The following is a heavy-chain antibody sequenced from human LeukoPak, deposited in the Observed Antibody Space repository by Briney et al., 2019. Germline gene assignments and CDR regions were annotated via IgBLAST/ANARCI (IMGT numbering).Heavy chain of an antibody. Sequence: PGGSLRLSCTASGFTFGDYAMSWVRQAPGKGLEWVGFIRSKAYGGTTEYAASVKGRFTISRDDSKSIAYLQMNSLKTEDTAVDYCTRYYDFWSGYYNYFDYWGQGTLVTVSS. CDR3: TRYYDFWSGYYNYFDY. V-gene: IGHV3-49*04. CDR2: IRSKAYGGTT. D-gene: IGHD3-3*01. J-gene: IGHJ4*02. CDR1: GFTFGDYA.